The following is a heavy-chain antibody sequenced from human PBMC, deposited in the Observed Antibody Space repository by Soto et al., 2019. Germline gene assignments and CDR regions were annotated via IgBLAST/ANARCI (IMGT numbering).Heavy chain of an antibody. D-gene: IGHD2-21*02. CDR1: GFSLSTSVLY. J-gene: IGHJ4*02. CDR2: IDGDDDK. Sequence: SGHTLVNPTQSLTLTCTYSGFSLSTSVLYVTWIRQPPGKALEWLALIDGDDDKYYSTSLKTRLTISKDTSKNQVVLTMNNMDPVDTASFYCDGCGTARKYLDNWDPGTLGTVST. CDR3: DGCGTARKYLDN. V-gene: IGHV2-70*12.